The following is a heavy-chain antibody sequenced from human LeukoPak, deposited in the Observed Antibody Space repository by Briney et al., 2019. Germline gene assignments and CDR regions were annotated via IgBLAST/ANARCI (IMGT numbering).Heavy chain of an antibody. V-gene: IGHV4-61*01. J-gene: IGHJ4*02. D-gene: IGHD1-26*01. Sequence: SETLSVTCTVSGGSLSSGSYYWSWIRQPPGKGLEWIGYIYYSGSTNYNPSLKSRVTISVDTSKNQFSLKLSSVTAADTAVYYCARESGDGFVDYWGQGTLVTVSS. CDR3: ARESGDGFVDY. CDR1: GGSLSSGSYY. CDR2: IYYSGST.